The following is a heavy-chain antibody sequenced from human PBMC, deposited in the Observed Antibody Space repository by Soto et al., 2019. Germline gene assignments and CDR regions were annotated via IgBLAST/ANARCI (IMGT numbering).Heavy chain of an antibody. D-gene: IGHD3-3*01. V-gene: IGHV4-34*01. CDR3: ARGITIFGVVSRFDP. J-gene: IGHJ5*02. Sequence: PSETLSLTCAVYGGSFSGYYWSWIRQPPGKGLEWIGEINHSGSTNYNPSLKSRVTISVDTSKNQFSLKLSSVTAADTAVYYCARGITIFGVVSRFDPWGQGTLVTVSS. CDR2: INHSGST. CDR1: GGSFSGYY.